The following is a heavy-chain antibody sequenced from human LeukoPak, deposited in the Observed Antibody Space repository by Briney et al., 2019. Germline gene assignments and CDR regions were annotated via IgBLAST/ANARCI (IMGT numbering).Heavy chain of an antibody. D-gene: IGHD6-13*01. CDR3: ARGDSSSWYRGSWFDP. J-gene: IGHJ5*02. CDR2: IYYSGST. V-gene: IGHV4-59*01. CDR1: GGSISSYY. Sequence: SETLSLTCTVSGGSISSYYWSWIRQPPGKGLEWIGHIYYSGSTNYNPSLKSRVTISVDTSKNQFSLKLSSVTAADTAVYYCARGDSSSWYRGSWFDPWGQGTLVTVSS.